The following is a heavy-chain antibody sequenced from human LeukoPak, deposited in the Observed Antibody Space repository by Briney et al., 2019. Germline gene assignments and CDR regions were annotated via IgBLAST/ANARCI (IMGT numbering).Heavy chain of an antibody. Sequence: SETLSLTCTVSGGSISSYYWSWIRQPPGKGLEWIGYIYNSGRTNYNPSLKSRVTISVDTSKKKFSLKLSSVTAADTAVYYCAGIVGPRHDAFDIWGQGTMVIVSS. V-gene: IGHV4-59*01. CDR1: GGSISSYY. D-gene: IGHD1-26*01. J-gene: IGHJ3*02. CDR2: IYNSGRT. CDR3: AGIVGPRHDAFDI.